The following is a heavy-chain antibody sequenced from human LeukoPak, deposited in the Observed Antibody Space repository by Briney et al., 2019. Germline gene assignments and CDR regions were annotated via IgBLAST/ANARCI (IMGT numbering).Heavy chain of an antibody. CDR2: ISGSGGST. CDR3: AKPRSLYYYYGMDV. Sequence: GGSLRLSCAASGFTFSSYAMSWVRQPPGKGLEWVSAISGSGGSTYYADSVKGRFTISRDNSKNTLYLQMNSLRAEDTAVYYCAKPRSLYYYYGMDVWGQGTTVTVSS. CDR1: GFTFSSYA. V-gene: IGHV3-23*01. J-gene: IGHJ6*02.